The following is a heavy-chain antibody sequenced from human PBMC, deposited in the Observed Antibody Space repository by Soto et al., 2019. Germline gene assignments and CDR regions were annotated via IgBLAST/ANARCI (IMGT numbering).Heavy chain of an antibody. Sequence: QVQLQESGPGLVKPSQTLSLTCTVSGGSISSGGYYWSWLRQHPGKGLEWIGHIFDSGTPYYNPSPKSRVTISVDPSKSQCSLRLTSVTATDTAVYYCASQASGWYPDYWGQGTLVTVSS. J-gene: IGHJ4*02. CDR1: GGSISSGGYY. D-gene: IGHD6-19*01. V-gene: IGHV4-31*03. CDR2: IFDSGTP. CDR3: ASQASGWYPDY.